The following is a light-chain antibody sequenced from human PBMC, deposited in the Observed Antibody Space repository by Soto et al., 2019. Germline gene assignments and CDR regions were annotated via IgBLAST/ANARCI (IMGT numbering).Light chain of an antibody. J-gene: IGKJ1*01. V-gene: IGKV3-20*01. CDR3: QEYDTSPWT. Sequence: EIVLTQSPGTLSLSPGERATLSCRASQSVSNNYLAWYQQKPGQAPRLLIYGASSRATGIPDRFSGSGSETDFTLTISRLEPEDFAVYYCQEYDTSPWTFGQGTKVEIK. CDR1: QSVSNNY. CDR2: GAS.